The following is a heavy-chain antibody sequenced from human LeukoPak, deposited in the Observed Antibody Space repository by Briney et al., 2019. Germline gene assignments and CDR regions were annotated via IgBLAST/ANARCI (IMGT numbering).Heavy chain of an antibody. V-gene: IGHV1-69*04. J-gene: IGHJ6*02. CDR2: IIPILGIA. CDR3: ARDRVTTVTTYIYYYYGMDV. D-gene: IGHD4-17*01. Sequence: SVKVSCKASGGTFSSYAISWVRQAPGQGLEWMGRIIPILGIANYAQKFQGRVTITADKSTSTAYMELSSLRSEDAAVYYCARDRVTTVTTYIYYYYGMDVWGQGTTVTVSS. CDR1: GGTFSSYA.